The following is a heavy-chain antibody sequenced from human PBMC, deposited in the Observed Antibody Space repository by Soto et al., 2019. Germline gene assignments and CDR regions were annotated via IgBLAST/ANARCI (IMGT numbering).Heavy chain of an antibody. CDR2: ISGYNGYT. D-gene: IGHD7-27*01. CDR1: GYTFTTYG. Sequence: SSVKVSCKASGYTFTTYGISWVRQAPGQGLEWMGWISGYNGYTNYAQKLQGRVTMTTDTSTSTAYMELRSLRSDDTAVYYFTRDVDNSGYYYYGMDVWGQGTTVTVSS. J-gene: IGHJ6*02. V-gene: IGHV1-18*01. CDR3: TRDVDNSGYYYYGMDV.